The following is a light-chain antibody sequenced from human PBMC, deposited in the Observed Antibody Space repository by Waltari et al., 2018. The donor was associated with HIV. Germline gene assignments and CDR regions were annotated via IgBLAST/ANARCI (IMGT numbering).Light chain of an antibody. V-gene: IGLV1-40*01. CDR1: SPNIGAGYD. CDR2: GNS. J-gene: IGLJ2*01. CDR3: QSYDSNLSGL. Sequence: QSELTQPPSVSAAPGQRVTISCTGSSPNIGAGYDVTWYQQVPGRAPKVVIYGNSNRPSGVPDRFSGSKSGSSASLVITGLQSEDEADYYCQSYDSNLSGLFGGGTKVTVL.